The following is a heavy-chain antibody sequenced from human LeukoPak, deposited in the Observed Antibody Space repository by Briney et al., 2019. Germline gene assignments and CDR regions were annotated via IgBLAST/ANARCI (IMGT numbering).Heavy chain of an antibody. D-gene: IGHD5-18*01. J-gene: IGHJ4*02. CDR2: IIQDGSEK. Sequence: PGGSLRLFCAASGFTFRGYWVTWVRQAPGKGLEGVANIIQDGSEKYYVDSVKGRFTISRDNAKNSLYLQMNSLRAEDTAVYYCARRGYSYGWDYWGQGTLVTVSA. V-gene: IGHV3-7*01. CDR1: GFTFRGYW. CDR3: ARRGYSYGWDY.